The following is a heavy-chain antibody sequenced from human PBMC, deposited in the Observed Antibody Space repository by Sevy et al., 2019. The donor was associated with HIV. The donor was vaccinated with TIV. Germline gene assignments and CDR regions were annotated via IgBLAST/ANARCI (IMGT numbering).Heavy chain of an antibody. J-gene: IGHJ4*02. CDR2: INSNSGAI. D-gene: IGHD4-4*01. CDR1: GHTFSDYY. CDR3: ATEYSYDY. V-gene: IGHV1-2*02. Sequence: ASVKVSCKASGHTFSDYYIQWVRQAPGQGLEWMGWINSNSGAISYAQKFQGRVTITSDTSISTVYMERSRLRSDDTAVYYCATEYSYDYWGQGTLVTVSS.